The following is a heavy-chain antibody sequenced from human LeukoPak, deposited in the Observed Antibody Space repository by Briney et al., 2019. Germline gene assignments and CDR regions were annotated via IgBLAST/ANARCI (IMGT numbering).Heavy chain of an antibody. CDR1: GFSFRNFV. D-gene: IGHD3-16*01. CDR2: INNDGHHT. V-gene: IGHV3-23*03. CDR3: VKGDYYSYYMDV. J-gene: IGHJ6*03. Sequence: PGGSLRLSCAASGFSFRNFVKSWVRQAPGKGLEWVSGINNDGHHTYYADSVMGRFTISRDDSKNTIYLQMNSLRADDTAVYYCVKGDYYSYYMDVWGRGVTVTVSS.